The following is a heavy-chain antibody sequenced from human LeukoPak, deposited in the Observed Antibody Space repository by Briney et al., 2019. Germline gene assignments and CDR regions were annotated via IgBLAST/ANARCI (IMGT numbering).Heavy chain of an antibody. D-gene: IGHD5-18*01. CDR2: INPSGGST. J-gene: IGHJ4*02. V-gene: IGHV1-46*01. Sequence: ASVKVSCKASGDTFTSYYMHWVRQAPGQGLEWMGVINPSGGSTSYAQKFQGRVTMTRDTSTSTVYMELSSLRSEDTAVYYCARAQGETTMGIDYWGQGTLVTVSS. CDR3: ARAQGETTMGIDY. CDR1: GDTFTSYY.